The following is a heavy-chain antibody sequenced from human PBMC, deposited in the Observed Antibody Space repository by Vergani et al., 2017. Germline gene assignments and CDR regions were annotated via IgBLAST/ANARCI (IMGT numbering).Heavy chain of an antibody. CDR2: VFYGERT. Sequence: QMQLQESGPGLVKPSETLSLSCTVSGDSISTSSYAWGWIRQPPGKTLEWIGTVFYGERTSYNPSLKSRVTLSLDTSKKQISLHLTSVTAADTAVYYCARHISVVRRSSMTWFDYWGQGNLVTGSS. D-gene: IGHD2-21*01. CDR3: ARHISVVRRSSMTWFDY. J-gene: IGHJ4*02. CDR1: GDSISTSSYA. V-gene: IGHV4-39*01.